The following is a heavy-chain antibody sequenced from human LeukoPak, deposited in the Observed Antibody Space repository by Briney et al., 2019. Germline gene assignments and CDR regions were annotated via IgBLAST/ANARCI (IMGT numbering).Heavy chain of an antibody. Sequence: ASVKVSCKASGYTFTGYYMHWVRQTPGEGLECVGWINPNSGCTKYAQKVQGRVTMTRDTSISTAYIELRRLRSDDTAVYYCARALYYYESSTRLQYFDYWGQGTLVTVSS. V-gene: IGHV1-2*02. J-gene: IGHJ4*02. CDR2: INPNSGCT. D-gene: IGHD3-22*01. CDR1: GYTFTGYY. CDR3: ARALYYYESSTRLQYFDY.